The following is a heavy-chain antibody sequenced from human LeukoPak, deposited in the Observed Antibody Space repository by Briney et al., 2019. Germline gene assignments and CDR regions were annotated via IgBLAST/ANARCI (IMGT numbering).Heavy chain of an antibody. D-gene: IGHD3-22*01. CDR3: ARDVRRNHYYDSSGLMDV. Sequence: GGSLRLSCAASGFTFSSYGMHWVRQAPGKGLEWVAVIWYDGSNKYYADSVKGRFTISRDNSKNTLYLQMNSLRAEDTAVYYCARDVRRNHYYDSSGLMDVWGLGTTVTVSS. CDR1: GFTFSSYG. J-gene: IGHJ6*02. CDR2: IWYDGSNK. V-gene: IGHV3-33*01.